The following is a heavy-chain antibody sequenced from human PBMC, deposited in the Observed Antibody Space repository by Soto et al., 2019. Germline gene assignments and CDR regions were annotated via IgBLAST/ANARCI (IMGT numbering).Heavy chain of an antibody. CDR3: ARINQNRGYYYYYYGMDV. CDR2: IYYSGST. CDR1: GGSISSGAYY. J-gene: IGHJ6*02. V-gene: IGHV4-61*05. Sequence: PSETLSLTCTVSGGSISSGAYYWSWIRQPPGKGLEWIGYIYYSGSTNYNPSLKSRVTISVDKSKNQFSLKLSSVTAADTAVYYCARINQNRGYYYYYYGMDVWGQGTTVTVSS. D-gene: IGHD3-10*01.